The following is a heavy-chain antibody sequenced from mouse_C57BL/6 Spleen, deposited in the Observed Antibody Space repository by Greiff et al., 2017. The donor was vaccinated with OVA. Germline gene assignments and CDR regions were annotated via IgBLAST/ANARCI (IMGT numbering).Heavy chain of an antibody. CDR3: TRGTSYGPYAMDY. CDR2: IYPGNSDT. J-gene: IGHJ4*01. CDR1: GYTFTSYW. Sequence: VQLQQSGTVLARPGASVKMSCKTSGYTFTSYWMHWVKQRPGQGLEWIGAIYPGNSDTSYNQKFKGKAKLTAVTSASTAYMELSSLTNEDSAVYYCTRGTSYGPYAMDYWGQGTSVTVSS. V-gene: IGHV1-5*01. D-gene: IGHD1-1*02.